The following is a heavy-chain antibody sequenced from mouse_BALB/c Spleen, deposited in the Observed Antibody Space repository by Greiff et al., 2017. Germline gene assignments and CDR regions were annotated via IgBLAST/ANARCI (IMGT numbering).Heavy chain of an antibody. CDR2: ISSGGST. J-gene: IGHJ3*01. CDR1: GFTFSSYA. V-gene: IGHV5-6-5*01. CDR3: ARRGITTPWFAY. Sequence: EVKLVESGGGLVKPGGSLKLSCAASGFTFSSYAMSWVRQTPEKRLEWVASISSGGSTYYPDSVKGRFTISRDNARNILYLQMSSLRSEDTAMYYCARRGITTPWFAYWGQGTLVTVSA. D-gene: IGHD2-4*01.